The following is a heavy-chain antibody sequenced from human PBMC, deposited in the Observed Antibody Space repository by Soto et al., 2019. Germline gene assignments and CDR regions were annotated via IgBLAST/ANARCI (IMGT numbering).Heavy chain of an antibody. CDR1: GYTFTSYD. CDR3: ARGVRIVVVPAAMPDYYYYMDV. CDR2: MNPNSGNT. J-gene: IGHJ6*03. D-gene: IGHD2-2*01. Sequence: VKVSCKASGYTFTSYDINWVRQATGQGLEWMGWMNPNSGNTGYAQKFQGRVTMTRNTSISTAYMELSSLRSEDTAVYYCARGVRIVVVPAAMPDYYYYMDVWGKGTTVTVSS. V-gene: IGHV1-8*01.